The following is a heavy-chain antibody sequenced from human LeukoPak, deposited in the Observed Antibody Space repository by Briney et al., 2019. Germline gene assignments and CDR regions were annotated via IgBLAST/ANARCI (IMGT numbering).Heavy chain of an antibody. V-gene: IGHV3-48*02. Sequence: GGSLRLSCAASGFTFSSYSMNWVRQAPGKGLEWVSYISGSSSAIHADSVKGRFTISRDNAKNSLYLQTNSLRDEDTAVYYCARDSWYCTSTSCYEDYWGQGTLVTVSS. D-gene: IGHD2-2*01. CDR1: GFTFSSYS. CDR3: ARDSWYCTSTSCYEDY. CDR2: ISGSSSAI. J-gene: IGHJ4*02.